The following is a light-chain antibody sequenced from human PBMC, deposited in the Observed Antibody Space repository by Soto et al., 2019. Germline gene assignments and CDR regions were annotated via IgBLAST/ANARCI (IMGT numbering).Light chain of an antibody. CDR2: EVD. J-gene: IGLJ1*01. CDR1: SSDGGGYNY. Sequence: QSVLTQPPSASRSPGQSVTISCTGTSSDGGGYNYVSWYHHHDVKAPKLIIYEVDDLRAAGVSARFSGSKSGTSASLAISGLQSEDEADYYCAAWDDSTKSHVFGTGTKVTVL. V-gene: IGLV2-8*01. CDR3: AAWDDSTKSHV.